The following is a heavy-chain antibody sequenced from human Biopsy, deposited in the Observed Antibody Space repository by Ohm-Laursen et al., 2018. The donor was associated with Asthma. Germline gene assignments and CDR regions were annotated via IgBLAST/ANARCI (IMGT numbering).Heavy chain of an antibody. Sequence: SLRLSCTASGFSFSNYGMHWVRQAPGKGLDWVAVISFDGTNRNYTDSVKGRFTISRDNPRNTLHLEMNSLRAEDTAVYFCAKEVFPGWELRRGPDSWGQGTLVTVSS. J-gene: IGHJ4*02. CDR2: ISFDGTNR. V-gene: IGHV3-30*18. D-gene: IGHD1-26*01. CDR3: AKEVFPGWELRRGPDS. CDR1: GFSFSNYG.